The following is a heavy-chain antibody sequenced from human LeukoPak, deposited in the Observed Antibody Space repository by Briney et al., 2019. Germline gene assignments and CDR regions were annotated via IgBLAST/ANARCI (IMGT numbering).Heavy chain of an antibody. V-gene: IGHV5-51*01. D-gene: IGHD5-12*01. CDR3: ARLTGSARWLNIDY. CDR1: GYMFTSCW. J-gene: IGHJ4*02. Sequence: GESLKISCKGSGYMFTSCWIGWVRQMPGKGLEWMGIIYPADSETRYSPSFQGQVTISADKSITTPYLQWSSLKASDTATYYCARLTGSARWLNIDYWGKGALVTVSS. CDR2: IYPADSET.